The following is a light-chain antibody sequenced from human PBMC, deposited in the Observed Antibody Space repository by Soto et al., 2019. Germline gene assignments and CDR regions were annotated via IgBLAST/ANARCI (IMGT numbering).Light chain of an antibody. J-gene: IGKJ4*01. V-gene: IGKV3-15*01. CDR3: QQYSHWPLT. CDR1: QSVGNN. CDR2: AAS. Sequence: EIVMTQSPVTLSVSPGGRDTLSCRASQSVGNNLAWYKQKPGQAPMLLIYAASSRATGLSARFTGRGSGTEFPLTVDSLQSEDFADYFCQQYSHWPLTFEGGTKVEIK.